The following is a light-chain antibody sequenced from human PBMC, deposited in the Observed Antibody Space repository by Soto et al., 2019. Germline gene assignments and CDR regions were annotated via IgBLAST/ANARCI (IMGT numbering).Light chain of an antibody. CDR3: VLYMGSGFWV. J-gene: IGLJ3*02. CDR1: SGSVSTSYY. Sequence: QAVVTQEPSFSVSPGGTVTLTCGLSSGSVSTSYYPSWYQQTPGQAPRTLIYSTNTRSSGVPDRFSGSILGNKAALTITGAQADDESDYYCVLYMGSGFWVFGGGTKLTVI. V-gene: IGLV8-61*01. CDR2: STN.